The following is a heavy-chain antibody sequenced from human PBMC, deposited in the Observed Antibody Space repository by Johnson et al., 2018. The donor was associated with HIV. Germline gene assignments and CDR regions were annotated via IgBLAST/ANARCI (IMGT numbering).Heavy chain of an antibody. Sequence: VQVVESGGGVVRPGGSLRLSCAASGFTFDDYGMSWVRQAPGKGLEWVSGINWNGGSTGYADSVKGRFTISRDNAKNSLYLQMNSLRAEDTALYYCAGRDGFGDGNAFESWGQGTMVTVSS. CDR2: INWNGGST. D-gene: IGHD5-24*01. V-gene: IGHV3-20*04. J-gene: IGHJ3*02. CDR3: AGRDGFGDGNAFES. CDR1: GFTFDDYG.